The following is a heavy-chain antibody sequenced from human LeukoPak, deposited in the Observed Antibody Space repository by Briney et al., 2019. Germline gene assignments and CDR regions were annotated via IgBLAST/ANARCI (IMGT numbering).Heavy chain of an antibody. CDR1: GGSISSTNYY. CDR3: ARRYCSGGSCETFDY. J-gene: IGHJ4*02. D-gene: IGHD2-15*01. CDR2: IYYSEST. V-gene: IGHV4-39*01. Sequence: PSETLSLTCTVSGGSISSTNYYWAWIRQPPGKGLEWIGSIYYSESTYYNPSLKSRVTISVDTSKKQFSLELSPVTAADTAVYYCARRYCSGGSCETFDYWGQGTLVTVSS.